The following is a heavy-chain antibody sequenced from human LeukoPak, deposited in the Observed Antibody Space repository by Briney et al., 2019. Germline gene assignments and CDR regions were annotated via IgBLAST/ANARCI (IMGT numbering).Heavy chain of an antibody. CDR1: GYTFTSYG. Sequence: ASVKVSCKASGYTFTSYGISWVRQAPGQGLEWMGWISAYNGNTNYAQKLQGRVTMTRDTSISTAYMELSSLRSDDTAVYYCARDLSGNGSLVFAGAFDIWGQGTMVTVSS. D-gene: IGHD1-26*01. J-gene: IGHJ3*02. V-gene: IGHV1-18*01. CDR2: ISAYNGNT. CDR3: ARDLSGNGSLVFAGAFDI.